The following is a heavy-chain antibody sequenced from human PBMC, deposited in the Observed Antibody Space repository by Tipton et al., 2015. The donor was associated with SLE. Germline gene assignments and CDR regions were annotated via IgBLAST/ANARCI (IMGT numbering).Heavy chain of an antibody. Sequence: TLSLTCAVYGGSFSGYYWSWIRQHPGKGLEWIGYMYYSGSTYYNPSLKSRVTISVDTSKNQFSLRLSSVTAADTAVYYCARIGWYYYDSSGLIDYWGQGTLVTVSS. V-gene: IGHV4-34*01. D-gene: IGHD3-22*01. CDR3: ARIGWYYYDSSGLIDY. CDR2: MYYSGST. J-gene: IGHJ4*02. CDR1: GGSFSGYY.